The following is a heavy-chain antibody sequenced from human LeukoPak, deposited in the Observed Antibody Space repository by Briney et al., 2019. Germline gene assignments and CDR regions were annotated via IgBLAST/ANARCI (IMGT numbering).Heavy chain of an antibody. CDR2: ISAYNGNT. V-gene: IGHV1-18*01. CDR3: ARVAAAGIHHNWFDP. D-gene: IGHD6-13*01. CDR1: GGTFSSYA. J-gene: IGHJ5*02. Sequence: GSSVKVSCKASGGTFSSYAISWVRQAPGQGLEWMGWISAYNGNTNYAQKLQGRVTMTTDTSTSTAYMELRSLRSDDTAVYYCARVAAAGIHHNWFDPWGQGTLVTVSS.